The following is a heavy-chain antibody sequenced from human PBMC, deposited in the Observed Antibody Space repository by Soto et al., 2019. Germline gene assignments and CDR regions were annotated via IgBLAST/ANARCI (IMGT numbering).Heavy chain of an antibody. D-gene: IGHD2-2*01. CDR2: SGNSGSFT. Sequence: PGGSLRLSCAASGFTFSDHYMSWIRQAPGKGLEWIGYSGNSGSFTRYADSVKGRFSISRDNAKNSVSLQMNTLRVEDTAVYYCAREDSIIIPAVSDFWGQGTLVTVSS. CDR3: AREDSIIIPAVSDF. V-gene: IGHV3-11*06. J-gene: IGHJ4*02. CDR1: GFTFSDHY.